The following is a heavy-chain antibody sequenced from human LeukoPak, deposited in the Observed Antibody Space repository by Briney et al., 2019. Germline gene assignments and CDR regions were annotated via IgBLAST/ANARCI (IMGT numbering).Heavy chain of an antibody. V-gene: IGHV5-51*01. CDR1: GYRFTNNW. J-gene: IGHJ4*02. CDR3: ARPGYSSGLDY. D-gene: IGHD6-19*01. CDR2: IYPADSDT. Sequence: RGESLQISCKGSGYRFTNNWIGWVRQMPGKGLEWMGIIYPADSDTRYSPSFQGQVTISADKSVSTAYLQWSSLKASDTAMYYCARPGYSSGLDYWGQGTLVTVSS.